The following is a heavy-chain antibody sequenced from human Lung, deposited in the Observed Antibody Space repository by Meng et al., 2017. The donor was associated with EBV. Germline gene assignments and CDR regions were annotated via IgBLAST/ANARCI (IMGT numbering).Heavy chain of an antibody. D-gene: IGHD1-26*01. CDR2: INTNAGNP. CDR3: ARGVVGATSGDH. V-gene: IGHV7-4-1*02. J-gene: IGHJ4*02. CDR1: GSSGTSEA. Sequence: VRAVDVGGGWRGRGGSGGGCGEASGSSGTSEARKGVGQAPGQGLEGMGWINTNAGNPTYAQGFTGRFVFSLDTSVSTAYLQISSLKAEDTAVHYCARGVVGATSGDHWGQGTLVTVSS.